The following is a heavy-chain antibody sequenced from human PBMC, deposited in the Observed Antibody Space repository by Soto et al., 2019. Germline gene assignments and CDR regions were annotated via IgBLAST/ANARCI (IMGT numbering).Heavy chain of an antibody. D-gene: IGHD4-17*01. V-gene: IGHV1-2*04. CDR3: ARVGDYVDYYFDY. CDR1: GYTFTGYY. CDR2: INPNSGGT. J-gene: IGHJ4*02. Sequence: ASVKVSCKASGYTFTGYYMHWVRQAPGQGLEWMGWINPNSGGTNYAQKFQGWVTMTRDTSISTAYMELSRLRSDDTAVYYCARVGDYVDYYFDYWGQGTLVTVS.